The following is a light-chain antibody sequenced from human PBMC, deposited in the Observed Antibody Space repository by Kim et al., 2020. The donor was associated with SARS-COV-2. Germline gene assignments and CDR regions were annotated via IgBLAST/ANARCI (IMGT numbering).Light chain of an antibody. CDR2: SAS. V-gene: IGKV3-20*01. Sequence: EIVLTQSPGTLSLSPGERATLSCRASQTVSSSYLAWYQQKPGQAPRLLIYSASSRATGIPDRFSGSGSGTDFTLTISSLEPEDFAVYYCQQYDSSRCTFGQGTKVDIK. CDR1: QTVSSSY. J-gene: IGKJ1*01. CDR3: QQYDSSRCT.